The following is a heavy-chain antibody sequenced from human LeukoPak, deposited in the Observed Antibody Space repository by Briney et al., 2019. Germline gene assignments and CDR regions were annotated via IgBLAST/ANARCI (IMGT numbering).Heavy chain of an antibody. J-gene: IGHJ3*02. CDR1: GGTFSSHA. CDR2: IIPIFGTA. V-gene: IGHV1-69*05. D-gene: IGHD3-10*01. Sequence: ASVKVSCKASGGTFSSHAISWVRQAPGQGLEWMGGIIPIFGTANYAQKFQGRVTITTDESTSTAYMELSSLRSEDTAVYYCARDGSAGAFDIWGQGTMVTVSS. CDR3: ARDGSAGAFDI.